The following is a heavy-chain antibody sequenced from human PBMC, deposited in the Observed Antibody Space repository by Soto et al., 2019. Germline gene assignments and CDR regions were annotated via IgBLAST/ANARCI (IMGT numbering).Heavy chain of an antibody. CDR3: ARRAVVAVTGSLDNWLDP. CDR2: VYSSGST. CDR1: GDSLGSGSYY. Sequence: PSETLSLTCTFSGDSLGSGSYYWGWIRQPPGKGLEWIGYVYSSGSTNYNPSLKSRVTISVDTSRNQFSLKVNSVTAADTAVYYCARRAVVAVTGSLDNWLDPWGQGILVTVS. D-gene: IGHD2-21*01. J-gene: IGHJ5*02. V-gene: IGHV4-61*01.